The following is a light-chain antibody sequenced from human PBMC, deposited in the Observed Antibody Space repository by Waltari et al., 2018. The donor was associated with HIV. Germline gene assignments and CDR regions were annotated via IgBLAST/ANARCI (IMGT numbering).Light chain of an antibody. V-gene: IGLV2-23*03. Sequence: QSALTQPASVSGSPGQSITISCTGTNSDVGSYKLVSWYQQHPGKAPKLMIYRGSKRPSGVSNRFSGSKSGNTASLTISGLQAEDEADYYCCSYAGSNTFVFGTGTKVTVL. CDR1: NSDVGSYKL. J-gene: IGLJ1*01. CDR3: CSYAGSNTFV. CDR2: RGS.